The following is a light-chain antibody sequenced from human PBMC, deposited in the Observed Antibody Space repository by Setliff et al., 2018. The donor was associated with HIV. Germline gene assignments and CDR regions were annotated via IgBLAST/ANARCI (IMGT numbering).Light chain of an antibody. Sequence: QSALTQPASVSGSPGQSITISCIGTGRDIGGYNYVSWYQQHPGKAPKLIIYGVTKRSSGVSNRFSGSKAGTTASLTISGLQAEDEADYYCSSYTSTSASYVFGTGTKVTVL. CDR2: GVT. J-gene: IGLJ1*01. CDR3: SSYTSTSASYV. V-gene: IGLV2-14*03. CDR1: GRDIGGYNY.